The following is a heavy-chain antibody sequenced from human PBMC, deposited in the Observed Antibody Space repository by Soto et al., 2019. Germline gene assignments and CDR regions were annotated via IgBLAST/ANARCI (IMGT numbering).Heavy chain of an antibody. CDR2: IYYSGST. CDR3: AREPKSSGWSNWFDP. V-gene: IGHV4-61*01. J-gene: IGHJ5*02. D-gene: IGHD6-19*01. Sequence: SETLSLTCTVSGGSVSSGSYYWSWIRQPPGKGLEWIGYIYYSGSTNYNPSLKSRVTISVDTSKNQFSLKLSSVTAADTAVYYCAREPKSSGWSNWFDPWGQGTLVTVSS. CDR1: GGSVSSGSYY.